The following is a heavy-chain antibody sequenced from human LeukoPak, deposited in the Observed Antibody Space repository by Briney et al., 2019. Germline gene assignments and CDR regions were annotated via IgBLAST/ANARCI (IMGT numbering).Heavy chain of an antibody. Sequence: GSAVKVSCKPSLYTFTGYYIHWGLQAPGQGLEWMVCMNPNSGGTNYAQKVQGRVTMTRDTPIRKAYMALSKLRSDDTPVYYCARSYSGSYYYSWFDPWGQGTLVTVSS. CDR2: MNPNSGGT. J-gene: IGHJ5*02. D-gene: IGHD1-26*01. CDR1: LYTFTGYY. CDR3: ARSYSGSYYYSWFDP. V-gene: IGHV1-2*02.